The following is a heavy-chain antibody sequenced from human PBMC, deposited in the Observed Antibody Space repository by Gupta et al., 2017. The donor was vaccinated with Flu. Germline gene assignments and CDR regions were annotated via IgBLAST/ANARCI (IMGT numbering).Heavy chain of an antibody. Sequence: EVQLVESGGGLVQPGGSLRLSCAASGFTFSSYAMHWVRQAPGKGLEYASAISSNGGSTYYANSVKGRFTISRDNSKNTLYLQMGSLRAEDMAVYYCARDSASGSHYFGYWGQGTLVTVSS. CDR2: ISSNGGST. J-gene: IGHJ4*02. CDR3: ARDSASGSHYFGY. D-gene: IGHD1-26*01. CDR1: GFTFSSYA. V-gene: IGHV3-64*01.